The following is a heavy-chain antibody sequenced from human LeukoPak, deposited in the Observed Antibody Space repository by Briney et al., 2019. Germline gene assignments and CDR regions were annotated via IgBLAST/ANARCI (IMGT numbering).Heavy chain of an antibody. V-gene: IGHV3-48*03. CDR3: ASPPPGYSSSWYAY. CDR1: GFSFSTYE. D-gene: IGHD6-13*01. CDR2: ITSIGSSI. J-gene: IGHJ4*02. Sequence: GGSLRLSCAVSGFSFSTYEMNWVRQAPGKGLEWVSYITSIGSSIYYADSLKGRFTISRDNAKNPLDLQMDSPGVEDPAWDCCASPPPGYSSSWYAYWGQGTLVTVSP.